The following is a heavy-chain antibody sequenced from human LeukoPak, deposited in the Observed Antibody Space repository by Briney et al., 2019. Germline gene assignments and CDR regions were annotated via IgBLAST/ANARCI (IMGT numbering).Heavy chain of an antibody. Sequence: GRSLRLSCAASGFTFTTFPMHWVRQPPGKGLEWVAVISYDGTDKYYADSVKGRFTISRDNSKSTLYLQMDGLRAEDTAVYYCASPNSMAGTHYFHYWGQGTLVTVSS. V-gene: IGHV3-30*04. J-gene: IGHJ4*02. CDR2: ISYDGTDK. CDR3: ASPNSMAGTHYFHY. CDR1: GFTFTTFP. D-gene: IGHD6-19*01.